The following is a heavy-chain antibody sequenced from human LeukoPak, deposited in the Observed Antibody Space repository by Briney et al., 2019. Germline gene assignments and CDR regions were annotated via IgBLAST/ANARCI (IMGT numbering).Heavy chain of an antibody. D-gene: IGHD2-15*01. CDR1: GFTFSSYS. Sequence: GGSLRLSCAASGFTFSSYSMNWVRQAPGKGLEWVSSISSSSSYIYYADSVKGRFTISRDNAKNSLYLQMNSLRAEDTAVYYCARDGGLCSGGSCQTYHYYYYMDVWGKGTTVTISS. J-gene: IGHJ6*03. CDR3: ARDGGLCSGGSCQTYHYYYYMDV. CDR2: ISSSSSYI. V-gene: IGHV3-21*01.